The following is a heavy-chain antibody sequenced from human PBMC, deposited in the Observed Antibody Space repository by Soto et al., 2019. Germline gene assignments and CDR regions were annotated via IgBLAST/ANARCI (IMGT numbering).Heavy chain of an antibody. V-gene: IGHV3-23*01. Sequence: EVQLLESGGGLVQPGGSLRLSCAASGFTFSSYAMSWVRQAPGKGLEWVSTISSSGGSTFYADSVKGRFTISRDNSNKALSLQMNSLRDGDTAVYYCAKGILVKPPGTRAFDIWGQGTMVIVSS. CDR1: GFTFSSYA. CDR2: ISSSGGST. CDR3: AKGILVKPPGTRAFDI. J-gene: IGHJ3*02. D-gene: IGHD6-13*01.